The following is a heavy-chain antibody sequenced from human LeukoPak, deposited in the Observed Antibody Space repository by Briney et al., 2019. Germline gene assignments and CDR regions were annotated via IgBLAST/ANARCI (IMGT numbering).Heavy chain of an antibody. CDR1: GGSMSGHY. CDR3: ARLLDNDSSGDPDTFDM. D-gene: IGHD3-22*01. V-gene: IGHV4-59*11. J-gene: IGHJ3*02. Sequence: KPSETLSLTCSVSGGSMSGHYWSWIRQPPGKGLEWIGYVYYSGKTQYNPSLQSRVTISVDTSKNLFSLKVTSVTAADTAVYYCARLLDNDSSGDPDTFDMWGQGTVGTVPS. CDR2: VYYSGKT.